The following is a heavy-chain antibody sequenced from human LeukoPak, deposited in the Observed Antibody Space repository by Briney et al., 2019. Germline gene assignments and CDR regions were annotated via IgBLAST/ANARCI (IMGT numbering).Heavy chain of an antibody. CDR2: INTHNGDT. V-gene: IGHV1-18*01. Sequence: ASVKVSCKASGYTFASFGITWVRQAPGQGLEWMGWINTHNGDTNYAQKLQGRVTMTTDTSTSTAYMELRSLRSDDTAVYYCARDGYRLSGYFYHMDVWGKGTTVTVSS. J-gene: IGHJ6*03. CDR1: GYTFASFG. CDR3: ARDGYRLSGYFYHMDV. D-gene: IGHD2-2*03.